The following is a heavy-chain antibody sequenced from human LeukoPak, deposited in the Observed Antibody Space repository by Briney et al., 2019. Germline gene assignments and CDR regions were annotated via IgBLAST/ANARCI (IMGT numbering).Heavy chain of an antibody. CDR1: GFTFSLYW. CDR3: AGGTGFIIND. Sequence: GGSLRLSCAASGFTFSLYWMNWVRRAPGKGLEWVANIKQDGSEKNYVDSVKGRFTISRDNAKNSLYLQMNNLRVEDTAMYYCAGGTGFIINDWGQGTLVTVSS. CDR2: IKQDGSEK. V-gene: IGHV3-7*03. D-gene: IGHD3-9*01. J-gene: IGHJ4*02.